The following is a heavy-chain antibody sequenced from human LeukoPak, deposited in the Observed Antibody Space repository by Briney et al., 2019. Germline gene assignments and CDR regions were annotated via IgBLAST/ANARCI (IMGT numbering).Heavy chain of an antibody. CDR3: ARGYCSSTSCYTADSFDP. Sequence: SVKVSCKASGGTFSSYAISWVRQAPGQGLEWMGGIIPIFGTANYAQKFQGRVTITTDESTSTAYMELSSLRSEDTAVYYCARGYCSSTSCYTADSFDPWAREPWSPSPQ. D-gene: IGHD2-2*02. J-gene: IGHJ5*02. V-gene: IGHV1-69*05. CDR2: IIPIFGTA. CDR1: GGTFSSYA.